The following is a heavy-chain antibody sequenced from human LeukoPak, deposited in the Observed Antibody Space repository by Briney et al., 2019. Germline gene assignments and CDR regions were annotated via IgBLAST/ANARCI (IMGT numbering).Heavy chain of an antibody. CDR2: ISGSGGST. CDR3: AKRGYYGSGSYSSYYYYYMDV. D-gene: IGHD3-10*01. CDR1: GFTVSSNY. J-gene: IGHJ6*03. Sequence: PGGSLRLSCAASGFTVSSNYMGWVRQAPGKGLEWVSAISGSGGSTYYADSVKGRFTISRDNSKNTLYLQMNSLRAEDTAVYYCAKRGYYGSGSYSSYYYYYMDVWGKGTTVTISS. V-gene: IGHV3-23*01.